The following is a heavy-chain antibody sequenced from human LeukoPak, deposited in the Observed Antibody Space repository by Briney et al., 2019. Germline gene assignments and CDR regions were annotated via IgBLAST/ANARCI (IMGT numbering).Heavy chain of an antibody. V-gene: IGHV3-30*03. D-gene: IGHD6-13*01. CDR3: ARAAYSSTWYSRYFDL. CDR1: GFTFSSYD. CDR2: ISYDGSNK. J-gene: IGHJ2*01. Sequence: GRSLRLSCAASGFTFSSYDMHWVRQAPGKGLEWVAVISYDGSNKYYADSVKGRFTISRDNSKNTLYLQMNSLRAEDTAVYYCARAAYSSTWYSRYFDLWGRGTLVTVSS.